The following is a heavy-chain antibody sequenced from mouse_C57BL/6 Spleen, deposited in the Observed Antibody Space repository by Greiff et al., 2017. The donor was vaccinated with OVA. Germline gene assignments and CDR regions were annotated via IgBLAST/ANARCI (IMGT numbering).Heavy chain of an antibody. Sequence: QVQLQQSGAELVMPGASVKLSCKASGYTFTSYWMHWVKQRPGQGLEWIGEIDPSDSYTNYNQKFKGKSTLTVDKSSSTAYMQLSSLTSEDSAVYYCARHPTQLTGGYFDVWGTGTTVTVSS. CDR2: IDPSDSYT. CDR1: GYTFTSYW. CDR3: ARHPTQLTGGYFDV. D-gene: IGHD4-1*01. J-gene: IGHJ1*03. V-gene: IGHV1-69*01.